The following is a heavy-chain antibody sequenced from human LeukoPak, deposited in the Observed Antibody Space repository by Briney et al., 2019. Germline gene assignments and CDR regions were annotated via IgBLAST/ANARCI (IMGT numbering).Heavy chain of an antibody. D-gene: IGHD6-13*01. CDR1: GGSINSYY. V-gene: IGHV4-59*01. Sequence: SETLSLTCTVSGGSINSYYWTWIRQPPGEGLEWIAYIDHSGNTNYNPSLKSRVTISRDTSKNHFSLKLTSVTAADTAVYYCARVGSWYYFDYWGQGTLVTVSS. CDR3: ARVGSWYYFDY. CDR2: IDHSGNT. J-gene: IGHJ4*02.